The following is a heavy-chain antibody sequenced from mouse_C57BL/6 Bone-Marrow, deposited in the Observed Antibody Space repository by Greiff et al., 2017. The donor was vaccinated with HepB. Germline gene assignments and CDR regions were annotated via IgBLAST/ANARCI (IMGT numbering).Heavy chain of an antibody. CDR1: GYAFSSSW. J-gene: IGHJ2*01. CDR3: ARDFYYGSSHYYFDY. V-gene: IGHV1-82*01. CDR2: IYPGDGDT. D-gene: IGHD1-1*01. Sequence: QVQLQQSGPELVKPGASVKISCKASGYAFSSSWMNWVKQRPGKGLEWIGRIYPGDGDTNYNGKFKGKATLTADKSSSTAYMQLSSLTSEDSAVYFCARDFYYGSSHYYFDYWGQGTTLTVSS.